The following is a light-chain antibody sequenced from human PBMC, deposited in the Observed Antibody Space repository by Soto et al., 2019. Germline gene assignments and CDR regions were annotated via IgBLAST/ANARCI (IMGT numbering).Light chain of an antibody. CDR1: QSVSSN. J-gene: IGKJ2*01. CDR2: GAS. V-gene: IGKV3-15*01. CDR3: QEYNNWPPMNT. Sequence: EIVMTQSPATLSASPGERATLSCTASQSVSSNLAWYQQKPGQAPRLLIYGASTRATGIPASFSGSGSGTEFTLTISRLESEDFAVYYCQEYNNWPPMNTFGQGAKLEIK.